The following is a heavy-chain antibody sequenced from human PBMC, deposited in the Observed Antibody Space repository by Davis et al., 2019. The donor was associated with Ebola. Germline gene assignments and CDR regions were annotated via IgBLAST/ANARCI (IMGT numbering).Heavy chain of an antibody. CDR2: IRSKAYGGTT. D-gene: IGHD2-15*01. Sequence: GESLKISCTASGFTFGDYAMSWVRQAPGKGLEWVGFIRSKAYGGTTEYAASVKGRFTISRDDSKSIAYLQMNSLKTEDTAVYYCTRGKWWLDYWGQGTLVTVSS. V-gene: IGHV3-49*04. J-gene: IGHJ4*02. CDR3: TRGKWWLDY. CDR1: GFTFGDYA.